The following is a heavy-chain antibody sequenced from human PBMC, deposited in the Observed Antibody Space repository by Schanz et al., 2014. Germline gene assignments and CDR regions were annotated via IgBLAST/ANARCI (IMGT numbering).Heavy chain of an antibody. V-gene: IGHV3-23*01. CDR2: IVGGGGRT. CDR3: AKVAPAATYLDS. CDR1: GFTFSGYA. J-gene: IGHJ4*02. Sequence: EVQLLESGGGLVQPGGSLRISCAASGFTFSGYAMSWVRQAPGKGLEWVSSIVGGGGRTYYADSVKGRFTISRDNAKNSLFLQMNSLSAEDTAVYYCAKVAPAATYLDSWGLGTLXTGSS. D-gene: IGHD2-2*01.